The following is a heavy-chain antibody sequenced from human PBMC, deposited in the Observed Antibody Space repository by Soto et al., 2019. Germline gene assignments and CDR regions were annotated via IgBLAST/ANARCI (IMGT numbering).Heavy chain of an antibody. D-gene: IGHD3-10*01. J-gene: IGHJ6*02. CDR2: IIPIFGTA. V-gene: IGHV1-69*01. CDR1: GGTFSSYA. CDR3: ATRVRGAFIILAYYYGMDV. Sequence: QVQLVQSGAEVKKPGSSVKVSCKASGGTFSSYAISWVRQAPGQGLEWMGGIIPIFGTANYAQKFQGRVTITADESTSTAYMELSSLRSEDTAVYYCATRVRGAFIILAYYYGMDVWGQGTTVTVSS.